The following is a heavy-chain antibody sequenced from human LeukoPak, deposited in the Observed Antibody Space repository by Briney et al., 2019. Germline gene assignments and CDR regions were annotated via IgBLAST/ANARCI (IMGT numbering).Heavy chain of an antibody. CDR3: ARGLVVVNDAFDI. CDR2: INHSGST. V-gene: IGHV4-4*02. CDR1: GGSISSSNW. D-gene: IGHD3-22*01. J-gene: IGHJ3*02. Sequence: PSGTLSLTCAVSGGSISSSNWWSWVRQPPGKGLEWIGEINHSGSTNYNPSLKSRVTISVDTSKNQFSLKLSSVTAADTAVYYCARGLVVVNDAFDIWGQGTMVTVSS.